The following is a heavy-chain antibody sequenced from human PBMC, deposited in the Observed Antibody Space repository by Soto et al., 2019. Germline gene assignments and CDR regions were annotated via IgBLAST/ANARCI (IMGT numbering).Heavy chain of an antibody. CDR2: IWYDGSHT. D-gene: IGHD1-1*01. V-gene: IGHV3-33*01. Sequence: QVQLVESGGGVVQPGRSLRLSCAASGFIFKHHAMHWVRQAAGKGLEWVAQIWYDGSHTYYTDSVKGRFTISRDNLKDMVYLQMDSLRAEDTAVYYCARDGQQRAPYAMDVGGQGTTVTVSS. J-gene: IGHJ6*02. CDR3: ARDGQQRAPYAMDV. CDR1: GFIFKHHA.